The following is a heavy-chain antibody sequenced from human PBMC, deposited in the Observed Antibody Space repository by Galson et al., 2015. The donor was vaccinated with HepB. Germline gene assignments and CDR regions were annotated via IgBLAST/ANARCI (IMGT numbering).Heavy chain of an antibody. V-gene: IGHV3-33*08. J-gene: IGHJ4*02. CDR3: ARDRYSSAFDY. CDR1: GFTFSSYG. D-gene: IGHD6-19*01. Sequence: SLRLSCAASGFTFSSYGMHWVRQAPGKGLEWVAVIWYDGSNKYYADSVKGQFTISRDNSKNTLYLQMNSLRAEDTAVYYCARDRYSSAFDYWGQGTLVTVSS. CDR2: IWYDGSNK.